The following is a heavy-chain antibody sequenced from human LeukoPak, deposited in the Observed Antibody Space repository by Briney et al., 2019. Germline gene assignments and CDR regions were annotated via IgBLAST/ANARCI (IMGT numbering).Heavy chain of an antibody. D-gene: IGHD5-18*01. J-gene: IGHJ4*02. CDR1: GGTFSNYA. CDR3: ARASSDDTAMATPFPH. Sequence: SVKVSCKASGGTFSNYAINWVRQAPGQGLEWMGGITPIFGTANYVQKFQGRVTITADKSTRTAYMELSRLRSEDTAIYYCARASSDDTAMATPFPHWGQGTLVPVSS. CDR2: ITPIFGTA. V-gene: IGHV1-69*06.